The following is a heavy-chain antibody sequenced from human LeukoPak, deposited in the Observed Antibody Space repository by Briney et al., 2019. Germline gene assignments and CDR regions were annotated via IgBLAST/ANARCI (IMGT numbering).Heavy chain of an antibody. V-gene: IGHV1-8*01. Sequence: ASVKVSCKASGYTFTSYDINWVRQATGQGLEWMGWMNPNSGNTAYAQKFQGRVTMTRNTSISTAYMELSSLRSEDTAVYYCARDSNRLTYYDFWSGYPRRRWFDPWGQGTLVTVSS. CDR2: MNPNSGNT. CDR1: GYTFTSYD. D-gene: IGHD3-3*01. CDR3: ARDSNRLTYYDFWSGYPRRRWFDP. J-gene: IGHJ5*02.